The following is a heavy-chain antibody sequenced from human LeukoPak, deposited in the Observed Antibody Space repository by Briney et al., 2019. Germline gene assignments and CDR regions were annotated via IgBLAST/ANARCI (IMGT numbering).Heavy chain of an antibody. D-gene: IGHD3-3*01. CDR3: ARVATIFGVVTDAFDI. V-gene: IGHV4-4*07. Sequence: SETLSLTCTVSGGSISSYYWSWIRQPAGKGLEWIGRIYTSGSTNYNPSLKSRVTIPVDKSKNQFSLKLSSVTAADTAVYYCARVATIFGVVTDAFDIWGQGTMVTVSS. J-gene: IGHJ3*02. CDR2: IYTSGST. CDR1: GGSISSYY.